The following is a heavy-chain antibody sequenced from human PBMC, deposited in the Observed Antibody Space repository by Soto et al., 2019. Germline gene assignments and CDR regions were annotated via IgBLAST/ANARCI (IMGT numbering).Heavy chain of an antibody. Sequence: EVQLLESGGGFVQPGGSLRLSCTASGVGLSTYAISWVRPAPGKGLEWVSVISGNSGKTDYADSVKGRFSISRDKSENTVYLQMNRLRAEDTAGYYCALPSCGGDCYSPFDYWGQGTLVTVSS. CDR2: ISGNSGKT. V-gene: IGHV3-23*01. J-gene: IGHJ4*02. CDR3: ALPSCGGDCYSPFDY. D-gene: IGHD2-21*02. CDR1: GVGLSTYA.